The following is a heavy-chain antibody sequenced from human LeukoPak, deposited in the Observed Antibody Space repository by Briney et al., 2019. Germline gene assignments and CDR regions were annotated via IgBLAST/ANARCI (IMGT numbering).Heavy chain of an antibody. CDR1: GFTFSDSA. CDR2: ISDTGGRT. CDR3: AKGGQDYDFWRFDL. Sequence: GRSLRLSCAASGFTFSDSAVSWVRQAPGEGLEWVSSISDTGGRTYYADSVKGRFAISRDNSRNTVFLQMNSLRAGDTAIYYCAKGGQDYDFWRFDLWGQGILVAVSS. D-gene: IGHD3-3*01. J-gene: IGHJ5*02. V-gene: IGHV3-23*01.